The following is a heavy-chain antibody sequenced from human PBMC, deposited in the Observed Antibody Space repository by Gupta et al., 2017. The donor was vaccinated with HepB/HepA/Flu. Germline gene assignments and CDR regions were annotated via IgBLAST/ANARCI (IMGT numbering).Heavy chain of an antibody. CDR2: LVETGVTT. CDR3: AKGGIGKAGLAY. D-gene: IGHD6-19*01. CDR1: GFTFSSYA. V-gene: IGHV3-23*01. J-gene: IGHJ4*02. Sequence: EVQLLESGGGLAQPGGSLRLSCAASGFTFSSYAMSWVRQAPGNGLEWVSSLVETGVTTYGADSVKGRFTIYRDNSKKTLYLKMNSLRAEDTAIYYCAKGGIGKAGLAYGGQGSPVTVSS.